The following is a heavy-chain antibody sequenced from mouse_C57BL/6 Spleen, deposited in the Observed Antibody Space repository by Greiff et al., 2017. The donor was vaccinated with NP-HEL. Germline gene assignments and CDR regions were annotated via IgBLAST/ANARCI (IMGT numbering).Heavy chain of an antibody. D-gene: IGHD1-1*01. J-gene: IGHJ4*01. Sequence: DVQLVESGGDLVKPGGSLKLSCAASGFTFSSYGMSWVRQTPDKRLEWVATISSGGSYTYYPDSVKGRFTISRDNAKNTLYLQMSSLKSEDTAMYYCARQIVADAMDYWGQGTSVTVSS. CDR3: ARQIVADAMDY. CDR1: GFTFSSYG. CDR2: ISSGGSYT. V-gene: IGHV5-6*01.